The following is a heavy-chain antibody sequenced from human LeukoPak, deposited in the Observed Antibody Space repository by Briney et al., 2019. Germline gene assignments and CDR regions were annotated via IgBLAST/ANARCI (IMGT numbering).Heavy chain of an antibody. J-gene: IGHJ4*02. CDR2: ISSSSSTI. D-gene: IGHD2-2*01. Sequence: GGSLRLSCAASGFTFSSYSMNWVRQAPGKGLEWVSYISSSSSTIYYADSVKGRFTISRDNAKNSLYLQMNSLRAEDTAVYYCARVNDIVVVPAAIPFDYWGQGTLVTVSS. CDR3: ARVNDIVVVPAAIPFDY. V-gene: IGHV3-48*04. CDR1: GFTFSSYS.